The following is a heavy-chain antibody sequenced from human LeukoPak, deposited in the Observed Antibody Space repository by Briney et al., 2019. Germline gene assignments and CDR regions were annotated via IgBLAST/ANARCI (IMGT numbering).Heavy chain of an antibody. Sequence: SETLSLTCSVSGGSISNYNWNWIRQPPGRGLEWIGHIYLSGSTNYNPSLKSRVTISVDTSKNQFSLKLNSVTAADTAVYYCARGLITLVRGSFDYWGQGTLVTVSS. D-gene: IGHD3-10*01. V-gene: IGHV4-59*01. CDR3: ARGLITLVRGSFDY. J-gene: IGHJ4*02. CDR1: GGSISNYN. CDR2: IYLSGST.